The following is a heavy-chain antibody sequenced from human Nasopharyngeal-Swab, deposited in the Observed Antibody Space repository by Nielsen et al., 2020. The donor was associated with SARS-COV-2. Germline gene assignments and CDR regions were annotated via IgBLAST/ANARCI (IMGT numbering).Heavy chain of an antibody. CDR3: AKEGPGMFGVVGLDV. CDR2: ISYDGINK. D-gene: IGHD3-3*01. J-gene: IGHJ6*02. Sequence: GGSLRLSCAASGFTFSNYGMHWVRQAPGKGLEWVAVISYDGINKYNADSVKGRFTISRDNSKDTLYLQMNSLRPEDTAVYTCAKEGPGMFGVVGLDVWGQGTTVTVSS. CDR1: GFTFSNYG. V-gene: IGHV3-30*18.